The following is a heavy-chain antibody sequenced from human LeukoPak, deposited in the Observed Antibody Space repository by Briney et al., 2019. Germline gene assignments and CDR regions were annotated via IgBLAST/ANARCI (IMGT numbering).Heavy chain of an antibody. CDR3: AKDFTMIVQGYYFDY. CDR1: GFTFSSYG. V-gene: IGHV3-30*18. CDR2: ISYDGSNK. D-gene: IGHD3-22*01. Sequence: GGSLRLSCAASGFTFSSYGMHRVRQAPGKGLEWVAVISYDGSNKYYADSVKGRFTISRDNSKNTLYLQMNSLRAEDTAVYYCAKDFTMIVQGYYFDYWGQGTLVTVSS. J-gene: IGHJ4*02.